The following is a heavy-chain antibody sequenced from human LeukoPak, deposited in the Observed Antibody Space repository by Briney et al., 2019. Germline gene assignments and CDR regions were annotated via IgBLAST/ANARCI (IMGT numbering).Heavy chain of an antibody. D-gene: IGHD6-19*01. V-gene: IGHV4-4*07. CDR3: AKTTTGYSSGRFPGWPVDY. CDR1: GASINNYY. CDR2: IYTNGNT. J-gene: IGHJ4*02. Sequence: PSETLSLTCTVSGASINNYYWGWIRQSARKGLEWIGRIYTNGNTNYSPSLGGRVTMSVDTSKSQFSLRLSSVTAEDTAVYYCAKTTTGYSSGRFPGWPVDYWGQGTLVTVSS.